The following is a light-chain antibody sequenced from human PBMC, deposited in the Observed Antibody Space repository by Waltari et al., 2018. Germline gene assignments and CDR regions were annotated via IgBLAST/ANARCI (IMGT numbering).Light chain of an antibody. CDR1: SGHRSNV. V-gene: IGLV4-69*01. J-gene: IGLJ3*02. CDR2: VNSDGSH. CDR3: QTGGHGTWV. Sequence: HLVLPQSPSASASLGASVKLTYTLSSGHRSNVLAWHQQQPEKGPRYLMKVNSDGSHSKGDKMPDRFSGSSSGAEHYLTISSLQSEDEADYYCQTGGHGTWVFGGGTKLTVL.